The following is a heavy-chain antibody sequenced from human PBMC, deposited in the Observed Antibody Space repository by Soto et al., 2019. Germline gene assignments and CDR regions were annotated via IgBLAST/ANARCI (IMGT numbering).Heavy chain of an antibody. D-gene: IGHD7-27*01. CDR3: ARAPTGDPFDY. Sequence: GGSLRLSCAASGFTFSSYGMHWVRQAPGKGLEWVAVIWYDGSNKYYADSVKGRFTISRDNSKNTLYLQMNSLRAEDTAVYYCARAPTGDPFDYWGQGTLVTVSS. CDR2: IWYDGSNK. V-gene: IGHV3-33*01. CDR1: GFTFSSYG. J-gene: IGHJ4*02.